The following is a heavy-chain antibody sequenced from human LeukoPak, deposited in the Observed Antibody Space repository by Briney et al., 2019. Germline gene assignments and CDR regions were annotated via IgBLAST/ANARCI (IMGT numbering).Heavy chain of an antibody. CDR1: GFTFSIYA. V-gene: IGHV3-30*18. D-gene: IGHD4-23*01. CDR3: AKDLSTTVVTDDY. Sequence: GGSLRLSCAASGFTFSIYAMSWVRQAPGKGLEWVAVISYDGSNKYYADSVKGRFTISRDNSKNTLYLQMNSLRAEDTAVYYCAKDLSTTVVTDDYWGQGTLVTVSS. CDR2: ISYDGSNK. J-gene: IGHJ4*02.